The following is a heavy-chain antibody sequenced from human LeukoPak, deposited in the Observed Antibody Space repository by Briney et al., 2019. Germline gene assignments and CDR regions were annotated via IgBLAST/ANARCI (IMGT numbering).Heavy chain of an antibody. CDR2: ISAYNGNT. CDR3: ARDRRYCSGGSCRPFDY. J-gene: IGHJ4*02. V-gene: IGHV1-18*01. CDR1: GYTFTSYG. Sequence: ASVKVSCKASGYTFTSYGISWVRQAPGQGPEWMGWISAYNGNTNYAQKLQGRVTMTTDTSTSTAYMELRSLRSDDTAVYYCARDRRYCSGGSCRPFDYWGQGTLVTVSS. D-gene: IGHD2-15*01.